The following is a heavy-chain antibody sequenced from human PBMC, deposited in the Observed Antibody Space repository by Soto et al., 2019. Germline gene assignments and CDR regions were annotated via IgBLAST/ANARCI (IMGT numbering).Heavy chain of an antibody. D-gene: IGHD2-2*03. Sequence: GGSLRLSCAASGFTFSSYAMSWVRQAPGKGLEWVSAISGSCGSTYYADSVKGRFTISRDNSKNTLYLQMNSLRAEDTAVYYCAATGYCSSTSCYPEWFYFDYWGQGTLVTVSS. CDR3: AATGYCSSTSCYPEWFYFDY. V-gene: IGHV3-23*01. J-gene: IGHJ4*02. CDR1: GFTFSSYA. CDR2: ISGSCGST.